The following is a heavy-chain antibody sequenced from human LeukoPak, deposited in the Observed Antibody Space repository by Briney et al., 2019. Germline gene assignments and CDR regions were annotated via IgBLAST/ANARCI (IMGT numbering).Heavy chain of an antibody. D-gene: IGHD6-13*01. Sequence: SETLSLTCTVSGGSINSKSYYWGWIRQPPGKALQWIASVYYTGSTYYNGHLQSRVTLSVDTSKYQFSLRLTSVTAADTAVYYCARHGRLAAMRGTWFDPWGRGTLVTVSS. J-gene: IGHJ5*02. CDR3: ARHGRLAAMRGTWFDP. CDR1: GGSINSKSYY. CDR2: VYYTGST. V-gene: IGHV4-39*01.